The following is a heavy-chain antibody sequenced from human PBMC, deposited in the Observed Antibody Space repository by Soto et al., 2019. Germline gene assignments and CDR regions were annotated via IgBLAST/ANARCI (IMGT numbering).Heavy chain of an antibody. Sequence: SETLSLTGTVSGGSISSYYWSWIRQPPGKGLEWIGYIYYSGSTNYNPSLKSRVTMSVDTSKNQFSLTLNSVTAADTATYYCARGGISHWAYFYYMDVWDRGTTVTVSS. CDR2: IYYSGST. CDR3: ARGGISHWAYFYYMDV. J-gene: IGHJ6*03. V-gene: IGHV4-59*12. D-gene: IGHD2-21*01. CDR1: GGSISSYY.